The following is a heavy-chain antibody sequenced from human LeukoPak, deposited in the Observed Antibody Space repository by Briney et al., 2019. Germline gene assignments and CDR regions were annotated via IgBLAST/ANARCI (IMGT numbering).Heavy chain of an antibody. CDR3: ASGWDAFSSGT. CDR1: GFTSSGYW. CDR2: VNTDGSTT. D-gene: IGHD5-18*01. Sequence: PGGSLRLSCAASGFTSSGYWIYGLRQAPGKGLVWISRVNTDGSTTSNADSVKGRFTISRDNAKNTVYLQMHSLSAEDTAVYYCASGWDAFSSGTWGQGTLVTVSS. V-gene: IGHV3-74*01. J-gene: IGHJ5*02.